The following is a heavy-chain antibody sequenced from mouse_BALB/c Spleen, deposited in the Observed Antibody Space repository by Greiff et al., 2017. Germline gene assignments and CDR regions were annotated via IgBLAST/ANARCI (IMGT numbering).Heavy chain of an antibody. V-gene: IGHV14-3*02. CDR2: IDPANGNT. J-gene: IGHJ4*01. Sequence: EVHLVESGAELVKPGASVKLSCTASGFNIKDTYMHWVKQRPEQGLEWIGRIDPANGNTKYDPKFQGKATITADTSSNTAYLQLSSLTSEDTAVYYCARYGYDPLYAMDYWGQGTSVTVSS. CDR3: ARYGYDPLYAMDY. D-gene: IGHD2-2*01. CDR1: GFNIKDTY.